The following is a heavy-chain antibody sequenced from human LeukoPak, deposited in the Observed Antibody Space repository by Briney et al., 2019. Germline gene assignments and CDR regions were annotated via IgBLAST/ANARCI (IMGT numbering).Heavy chain of an antibody. D-gene: IGHD3-10*01. CDR2: ISSSGTTT. CDR3: ARVGSSRGWFDP. J-gene: IGHJ5*02. V-gene: IGHV3-11*01. CDR1: GFTFSDHY. Sequence: PGGTLVLSCTGSGFTFSDHYMTWIRPAPGKGLEWISYISSSGTTTYYADSVKGRFTISRANAKTSVYLQMEGLRADDTAVYYCARVGSSRGWFDPWGQGTLVTVSS.